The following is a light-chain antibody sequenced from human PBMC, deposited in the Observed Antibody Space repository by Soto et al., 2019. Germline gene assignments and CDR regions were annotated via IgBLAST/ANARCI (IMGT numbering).Light chain of an antibody. CDR3: QKYNSAPLT. CDR2: DAS. CDR1: QSVNNY. J-gene: IGKJ4*01. V-gene: IGKV3-11*01. Sequence: EIVLTQSPATLSLSPGERATLSCRASQSVNNYLAWYQQKPGQTPRLLIYDASKRATGIPARFSGSGSGTDFTLTISSLAPEDVATYYCQKYNSAPLTFGGGTKVDIK.